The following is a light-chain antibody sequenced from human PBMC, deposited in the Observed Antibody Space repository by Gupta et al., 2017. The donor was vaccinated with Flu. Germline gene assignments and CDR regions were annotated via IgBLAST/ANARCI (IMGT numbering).Light chain of an antibody. CDR3: STWHDNLSGWV. CDR1: STIGCDS. V-gene: IGLV1-44*01. Sequence: QSELTPPPSASGTPGQTITTSCSGSTIGCDSVNWYQVLPGAAPNLLIYETFERPSGVPDRFSASKSGTSASLAISGLQSEDEGVYFCSTWHDNLSGWVFGGGTRLTVL. CDR2: ETF. J-gene: IGLJ3*02.